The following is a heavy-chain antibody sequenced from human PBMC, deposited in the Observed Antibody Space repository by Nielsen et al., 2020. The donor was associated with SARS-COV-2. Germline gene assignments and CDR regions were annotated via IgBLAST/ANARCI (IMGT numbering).Heavy chain of an antibody. CDR3: ARRPGYCSGGSCYSFDY. CDR2: IYPGDSDT. J-gene: IGHJ4*02. V-gene: IGHV5-51*01. D-gene: IGHD2-15*01. CDR1: GYSFTSYW. Sequence: GGSLRLSCKGSGYSFTSYWIGWVRQMPGKGLEWMGIIYPGDSDTRYSPSFQGQVTISADKSISTAYLQWSNLKASDTAMYCCARRPGYCSGGSCYSFDYWGQGTLVTVSS.